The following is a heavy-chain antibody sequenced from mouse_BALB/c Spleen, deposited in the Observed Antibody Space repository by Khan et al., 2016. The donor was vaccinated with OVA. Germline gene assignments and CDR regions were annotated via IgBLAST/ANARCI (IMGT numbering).Heavy chain of an antibody. V-gene: IGHV1S137*01. CDR2: ISTYYGDA. CDR3: ARGSGNSRFAY. J-gene: IGHJ3*01. D-gene: IGHD1-3*01. Sequence: QVQLKESGAELVRPGVSVKISCKGSGYTFTDYAMHWVKQSHAKSLEWIGVISTYYGDADYNQKFKVKATMTVDKSSSTAYMALARLTSEDSAIYYCARGSGNSRFAYWGQGTLVTVSA. CDR1: GYTFTDYA.